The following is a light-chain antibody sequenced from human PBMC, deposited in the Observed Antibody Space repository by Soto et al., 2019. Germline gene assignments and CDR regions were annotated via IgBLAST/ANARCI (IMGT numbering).Light chain of an antibody. J-gene: IGKJ5*01. V-gene: IGKV3-15*01. Sequence: EIVMTQSPATLSVSPVERATLSGMAGQSVSSNLAWYQQKPGQAPRLLIYGISTRATGIPARFSGSGSGTEFTLIISSLQSEDFAVYYCQQYNNWPPKITFGQGTRLEIK. CDR1: QSVSSN. CDR2: GIS. CDR3: QQYNNWPPKIT.